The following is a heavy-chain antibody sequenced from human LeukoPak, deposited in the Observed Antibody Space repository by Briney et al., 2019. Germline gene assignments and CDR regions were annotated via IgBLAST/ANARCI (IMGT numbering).Heavy chain of an antibody. CDR1: GGTFSSYA. J-gene: IGHJ2*01. V-gene: IGHV1-69*13. CDR3: ARALRDCSSTSCTRDWYFDL. Sequence: ASVKVSYKASGGTFSSYAISWVRQAPGQGLEWMGGIIPIFGTANYAQKFQGRVTITADESTSTAYMELSSLRSEDTAVYYCARALRDCSSTSCTRDWYFDLWGRGTLVTVSS. D-gene: IGHD2-2*01. CDR2: IIPIFGTA.